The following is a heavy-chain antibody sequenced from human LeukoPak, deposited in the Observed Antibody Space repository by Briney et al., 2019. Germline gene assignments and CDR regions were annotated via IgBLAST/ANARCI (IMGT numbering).Heavy chain of an antibody. D-gene: IGHD3-10*01. V-gene: IGHV4-39*07. Sequence: PSETLSLTCTVSGGSINSGDYYWAWIRQPPGKGLEWMGGISSGGSAFYNPSVRSRVTISLDTSRNQFSLKLTSVTAADTAFYYCARGGYYGSGNDFRFDPWGQGTLVTVSS. CDR3: ARGGYYGSGNDFRFDP. CDR1: GGSINSGDYY. CDR2: ISSGGSA. J-gene: IGHJ5*02.